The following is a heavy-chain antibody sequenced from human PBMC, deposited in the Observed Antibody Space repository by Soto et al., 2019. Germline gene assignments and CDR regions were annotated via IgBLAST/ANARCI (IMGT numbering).Heavy chain of an antibody. CDR1: GFTFSNYD. CDR3: AGRQAQLLVRCLCDS. CDR2: ISQDGSSK. Sequence: QVQQVESGGGVVQPGRSLRLSCAASGFTFSNYDMHWVRQAPGKGLEWVAVISQDGSSKYYADSAKGRFIISRDNTKKTMFRKINILRSEHQAAYYCAGRQAQLLVRCLCDSWGQGTLVTVSS. D-gene: IGHD6-13*01. J-gene: IGHJ4*02. V-gene: IGHV3-30-3*01.